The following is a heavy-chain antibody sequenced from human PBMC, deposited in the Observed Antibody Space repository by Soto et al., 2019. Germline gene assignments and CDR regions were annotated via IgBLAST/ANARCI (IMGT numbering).Heavy chain of an antibody. J-gene: IGHJ5*02. V-gene: IGHV3-21*01. CDR3: ACALLSPEGSWDP. CDR1: GFTFSLYS. Sequence: PGGSLRLSCAASGFTFSLYSMDWVRQAPGKGLEWVSSISPSSSYVYYADSVKGRFTNSRDNAKNSFFLQMNSLRVEDTALYYCACALLSPEGSWDPWGQGTLVTVSS. CDR2: ISPSSSYV.